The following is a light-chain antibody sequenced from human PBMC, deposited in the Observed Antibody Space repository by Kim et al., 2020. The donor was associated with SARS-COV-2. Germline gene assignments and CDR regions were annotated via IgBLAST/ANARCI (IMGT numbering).Light chain of an antibody. V-gene: IGKV1-27*01. Sequence: ASVGDGVTITCRASQDIANYFAWYQQKPGKVPKLLVYAASALKSGVPSRFSGSRSGTDFTLTISSLQPEDVATYYCQKYDSAPWTFGQGTKVEIK. CDR3: QKYDSAPWT. CDR2: AAS. CDR1: QDIANY. J-gene: IGKJ1*01.